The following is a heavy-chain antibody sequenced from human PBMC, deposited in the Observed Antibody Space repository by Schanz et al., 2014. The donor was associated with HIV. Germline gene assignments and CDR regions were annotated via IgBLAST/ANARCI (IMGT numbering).Heavy chain of an antibody. CDR2: IWYDGSNK. Sequence: QVQLVESGGGVVQPGRSLRLSCAASGFIFSDYGMHWVRQAPGKGLEWVAVIWYDGSNKYYADSVKGRFTISRDNSKNTLYLQMNSLRAEDTAVYYCARGSGPYYYYYGMDVWGQGTTVTVSS. D-gene: IGHD2-15*01. J-gene: IGHJ6*02. V-gene: IGHV3-33*01. CDR1: GFIFSDYG. CDR3: ARGSGPYYYYYGMDV.